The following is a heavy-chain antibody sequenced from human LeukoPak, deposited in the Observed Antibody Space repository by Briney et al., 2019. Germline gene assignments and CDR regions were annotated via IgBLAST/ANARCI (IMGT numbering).Heavy chain of an antibody. CDR2: FSGSGGST. CDR1: GFTFSSYW. D-gene: IGHD5-24*01. V-gene: IGHV3-23*01. Sequence: GGSLRLSCAASGFTFSSYWMTWVRQAPGKGLEWVSSFSGSGGSTYYADSVKGRFTISRDNSKNTLYLQMISLRAEDTAVYYCAKSGYNRFDYWGQGTLVTVSS. CDR3: AKSGYNRFDY. J-gene: IGHJ4*02.